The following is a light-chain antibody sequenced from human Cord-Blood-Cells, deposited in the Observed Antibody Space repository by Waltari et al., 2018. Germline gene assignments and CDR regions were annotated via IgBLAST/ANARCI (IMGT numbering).Light chain of an antibody. Sequence: DIVMTQSPDSLAVSLGERATINSKSSQIVLYSSNNKNYLAWYQQKPGQPPKLLIYWASTRESGVTDRFSGSGSGTDFTLTISSLQAEDVAVYYCQQYYSTPYTFGQETKLEIK. CDR3: QQYYSTPYT. CDR2: WAS. J-gene: IGKJ2*01. V-gene: IGKV4-1*01. CDR1: QIVLYSSNNKNY.